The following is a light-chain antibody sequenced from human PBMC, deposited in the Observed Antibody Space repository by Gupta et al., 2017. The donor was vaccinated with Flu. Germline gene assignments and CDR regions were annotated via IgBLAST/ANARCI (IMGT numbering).Light chain of an antibody. Sequence: PSALSASVGYRVTITCRASQSINSWLAWYQQKPGEAPKLLIYKASRLDSGAPSRFSGSGSGTEFTLTLSSPQPDDFATYYCQQYNSYPLTFGGGTKVEIK. CDR2: KAS. CDR1: QSINSW. V-gene: IGKV1-5*03. CDR3: QQYNSYPLT. J-gene: IGKJ4*01.